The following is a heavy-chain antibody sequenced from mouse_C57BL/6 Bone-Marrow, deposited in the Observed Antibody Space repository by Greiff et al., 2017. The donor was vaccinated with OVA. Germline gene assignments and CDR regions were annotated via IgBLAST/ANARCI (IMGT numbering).Heavy chain of an antibody. CDR3: ARGSQYYLDY. CDR1: GFTFSSYA. Sequence: DVQLVEPGGGLVKPGGSLKLSCAASGFTFSSYAMPWVRQTPEQRLEWVATISDGGSYTYYPDNVKGRFTISRDNAKNNLYLQMSQLKSEDTAMYYCARGSQYYLDYWGQGTTLTVSS. CDR2: ISDGGSYT. J-gene: IGHJ2*01. V-gene: IGHV5-4*01.